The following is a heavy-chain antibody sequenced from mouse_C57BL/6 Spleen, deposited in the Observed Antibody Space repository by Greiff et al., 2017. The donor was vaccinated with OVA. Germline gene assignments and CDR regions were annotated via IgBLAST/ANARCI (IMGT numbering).Heavy chain of an antibody. V-gene: IGHV5-4*01. CDR2: ISDGGSYT. J-gene: IGHJ3*01. CDR3: ARDEGRSWFAY. Sequence: DVKLVESGGGLVKTGGSLKLSCAASGFTFSSYAMSWVRQTPEKRLEWVATISDGGSYTYYPDNVKGRFTISRDNAKNNLYLQMSHLKSEDTAMYYCARDEGRSWFAYWGQGTLVTVSA. CDR1: GFTFSSYA.